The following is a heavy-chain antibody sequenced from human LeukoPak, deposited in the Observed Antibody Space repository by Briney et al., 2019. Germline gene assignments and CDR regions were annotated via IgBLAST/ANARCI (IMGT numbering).Heavy chain of an antibody. CDR3: ARVYYDYLLYKGGYYWYHFGMDV. V-gene: IGHV4-39*07. D-gene: IGHD3-9*01. J-gene: IGHJ6*02. CDR2: IYYDGAT. Sequence: SETLSLTCSVSGGSIISSDYFWGWIRQPPGKGLEWIGTIYYDGATQYNPSLKSRVTMSVDTSQNQFSLKLNSVTAADTAAYYCARVYYDYLLYKGGYYWYHFGMDVWGQGTTVTVSS. CDR1: GGSIISSDYF.